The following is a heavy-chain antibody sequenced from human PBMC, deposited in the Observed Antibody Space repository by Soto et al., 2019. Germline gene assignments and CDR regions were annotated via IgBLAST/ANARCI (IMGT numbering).Heavy chain of an antibody. J-gene: IGHJ6*02. CDR2: IIPIFGTA. V-gene: IGHV1-69*13. Sequence: VASVKVSCKASGGTFSSYAISWVRQAPGQGLEWMGGIIPIFGTANYAQKFQGRVTITADESTSTAYMELSSLRSEDTAVYYCASQQLGPSYYYGMDVWGQGTTVTVSS. CDR1: GGTFSSYA. D-gene: IGHD6-6*01. CDR3: ASQQLGPSYYYGMDV.